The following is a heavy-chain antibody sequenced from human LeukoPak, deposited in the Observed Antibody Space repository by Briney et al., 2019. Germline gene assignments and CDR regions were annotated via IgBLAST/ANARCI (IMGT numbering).Heavy chain of an antibody. CDR1: GYTFTSYY. V-gene: IGHV1-46*01. CDR3: ATPKGDC. J-gene: IGHJ4*02. Sequence: ASVKVSCKASGYTFTSYYLHWVRQAPGQGLEWMGIIHPGAGTTSYAQKFQGRVTMTRDTSTSTVYMELSSLRSDDTAVYYCATPKGDCWGQGTLVTVSS. CDR2: IHPGAGTT.